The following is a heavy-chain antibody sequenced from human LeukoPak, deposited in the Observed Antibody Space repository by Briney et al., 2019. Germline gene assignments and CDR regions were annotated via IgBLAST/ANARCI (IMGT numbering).Heavy chain of an antibody. CDR1: GFTFSSYW. Sequence: GGSLRLSCAASGFTFSSYWMHWVRQAPGKGLVWVSRINSDGSSTSYADSVKGRFTISRDNAKNSLYLQMNSLRAGDTALYYCAKDIGLGSGWSLKVLGFDYWGQGTLVTVSS. D-gene: IGHD6-19*01. CDR2: INSDGSST. V-gene: IGHV3-74*01. J-gene: IGHJ4*02. CDR3: AKDIGLGSGWSLKVLGFDY.